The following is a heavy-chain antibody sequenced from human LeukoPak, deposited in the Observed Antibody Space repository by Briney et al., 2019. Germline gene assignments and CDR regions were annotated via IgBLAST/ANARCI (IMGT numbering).Heavy chain of an antibody. CDR3: ARDGCSSTSCYFDP. V-gene: IGHV3-48*01. CDR2: ISSSSSTI. CDR1: GFTFSSYS. Sequence: GGSLRLSCAASGFTFSSYSMNWVRQAPGKGLEGVSYISSSSSTIYYADSVKGRFTISRDNARNSLYLQMNSLRAEDTAVYYCARDGCSSTSCYFDPWGQGTLVTVSS. J-gene: IGHJ5*02. D-gene: IGHD2-2*01.